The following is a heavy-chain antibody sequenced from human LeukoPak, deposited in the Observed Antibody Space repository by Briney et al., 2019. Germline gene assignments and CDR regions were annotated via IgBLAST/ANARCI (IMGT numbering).Heavy chain of an antibody. CDR1: GFTFSDYY. J-gene: IGHJ4*02. CDR2: ISSSGSAI. V-gene: IGHV3-11*01. D-gene: IGHD3-22*01. CDR3: AKAYYYDSSGGYYFDY. Sequence: GGSLRLSCAVSGFTFSDYYMSWIRQAPGKGLEWISYISSSGSAIYYADSVKGRFTISRDNAKNSLYLQMSSLRAEDTAVYYCAKAYYYDSSGGYYFDYWGQGTLVTVSS.